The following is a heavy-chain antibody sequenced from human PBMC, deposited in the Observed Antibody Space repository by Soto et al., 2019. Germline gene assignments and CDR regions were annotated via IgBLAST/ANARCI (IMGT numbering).Heavy chain of an antibody. D-gene: IGHD6-19*01. CDR2: MNPNSGNT. V-gene: IGHV1-8*01. CDR3: ARGPSGWGYYYYGMDV. CDR1: GYTFTSYD. J-gene: IGHJ6*02. Sequence: QVQLVQSGAEVKKPGASVKVSCKASGYTFTSYDINWVRQATGQGLEWMGWMNPNSGNTGYAQKFQGRVTMTRNTSIRTAYMEPSSLRSEGTAVYYCARGPSGWGYYYYGMDVWGQGTTVTVSS.